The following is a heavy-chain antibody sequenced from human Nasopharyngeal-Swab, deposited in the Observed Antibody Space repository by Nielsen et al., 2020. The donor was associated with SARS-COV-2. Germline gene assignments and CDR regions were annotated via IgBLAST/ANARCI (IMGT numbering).Heavy chain of an antibody. J-gene: IGHJ3*02. Sequence: WVRQAPGQGLEWMGWMNPNSGNTGYAQKFQGRVTMTRNTSISTVYMELSSLRSEDTAVYYCARGVTGTVVVPAATDGGGGDDAFDIWGQGTMVTVSS. CDR3: ARGVTGTVVVPAATDGGGGDDAFDI. CDR2: MNPNSGNT. V-gene: IGHV1-8*01. D-gene: IGHD2-2*01.